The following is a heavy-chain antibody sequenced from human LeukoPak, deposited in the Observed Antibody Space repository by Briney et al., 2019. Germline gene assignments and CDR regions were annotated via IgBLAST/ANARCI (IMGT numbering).Heavy chain of an antibody. D-gene: IGHD3-3*01. CDR3: ARDRLLEWAYYYYMDV. V-gene: IGHV1-2*02. CDR1: GYTFTGYY. CDR2: INPNSGGT. J-gene: IGHJ6*03. Sequence: GASVKVSCKASGYTFTGYYMHWVRQAPGQGLEWMGWINPNSGGTNYAQKFQGRVTMTRDTSISTAYMELSRLRSDDTAAYYCARDRLLEWAYYYYMDVWGKGTTVTVSS.